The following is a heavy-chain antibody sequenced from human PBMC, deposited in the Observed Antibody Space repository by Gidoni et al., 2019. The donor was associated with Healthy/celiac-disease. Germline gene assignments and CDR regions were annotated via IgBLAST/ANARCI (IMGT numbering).Heavy chain of an antibody. V-gene: IGHV1-18*01. CDR1: GYTVSSYG. D-gene: IGHD3-10*01. CDR2: ISAYNGNT. CDR3: ARDRGYGSGYGNGDKKDAFDI. J-gene: IGHJ3*02. Sequence: QVQLVQTGAEVKKPGASVKVSCKASGYTVSSYGISWVRQAPGQGLEWMGWISAYNGNTNYAQKLQGRVTMTTDTSTSTAYMELRSLRSDDTAVYYCARDRGYGSGYGNGDKKDAFDIWGQGTMVTVSS.